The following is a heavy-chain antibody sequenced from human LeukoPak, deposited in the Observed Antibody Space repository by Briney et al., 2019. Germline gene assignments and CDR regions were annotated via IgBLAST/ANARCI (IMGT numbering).Heavy chain of an antibody. CDR2: INPNSGGT. D-gene: IGHD2-2*01. V-gene: IGHV1-2*02. Sequence: ASVKVSCKASGGTFSSYAISWVRQAPGQGLEWMGWINPNSGGTNYAQKFQGRVTMTRDTSISTAYMELSRLRSDDTAVYYCAREDIVVVPAAQGGFDPWGQGTLVTVSS. CDR3: AREDIVVVPAAQGGFDP. J-gene: IGHJ5*02. CDR1: GGTFSSYA.